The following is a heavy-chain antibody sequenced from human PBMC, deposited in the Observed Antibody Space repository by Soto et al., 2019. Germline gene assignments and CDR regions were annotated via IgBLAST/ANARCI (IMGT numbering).Heavy chain of an antibody. CDR1: GGSISSYY. CDR3: ARDSGGLYCSGGSWGSFDI. J-gene: IGHJ3*02. CDR2: IYYSGST. Sequence: PSETLSLTCTVSGGSISSYYWSWIRQPPGKGLEWIGYIYYSGSTNYNPSLKSRVTISVDTSKNQFSLKLSSVTAADTAVYYCARDSGGLYCSGGSWGSFDIWGQGTMVTVSS. D-gene: IGHD2-15*01. V-gene: IGHV4-59*01.